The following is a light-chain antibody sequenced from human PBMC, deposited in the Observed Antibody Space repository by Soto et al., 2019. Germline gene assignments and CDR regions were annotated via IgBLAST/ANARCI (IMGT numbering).Light chain of an antibody. Sequence: EIVMTQSPATLSVSPGERATLSCRASQSVSSNLAWYQQKPGQAPRLLIYGASARATGIPARFSGSGSETEFTLTICSLQSEDFAVYYCQQYNNWPRTFGQGTKVDIK. CDR1: QSVSSN. V-gene: IGKV3-15*01. CDR3: QQYNNWPRT. CDR2: GAS. J-gene: IGKJ1*01.